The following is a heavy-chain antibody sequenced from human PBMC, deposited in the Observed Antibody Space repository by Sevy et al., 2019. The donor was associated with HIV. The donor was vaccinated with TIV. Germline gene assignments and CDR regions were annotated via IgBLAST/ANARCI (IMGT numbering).Heavy chain of an antibody. CDR2: IYYSGST. V-gene: IGHV4-31*03. Sequence: SETLSLTCTVSGGSISSGGYYWSWIRQHPGKGLEWIGYIYYSGSTYYNPSLKSRVTISVDTSKNQFSLKLSFVTAADTAVYYCARAAIAAAGSNFDYWGQGTLVTVSS. CDR1: GGSISSGGYY. D-gene: IGHD6-13*01. J-gene: IGHJ4*02. CDR3: ARAAIAAAGSNFDY.